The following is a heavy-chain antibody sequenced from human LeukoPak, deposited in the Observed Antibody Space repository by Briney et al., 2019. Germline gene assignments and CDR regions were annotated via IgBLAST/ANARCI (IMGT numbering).Heavy chain of an antibody. Sequence: PGGSLRLSCAASGFSFSSYSMSWLRQPPGKGLEWVSAISGSGGSTYYADSVKGRFTISRDNSKNTLYLQMNSLRAEDTAVYYCAKDQRGFYYYYYMDVWGKGTTVTVSS. CDR2: ISGSGGST. CDR3: AKDQRGFYYYYYMDV. J-gene: IGHJ6*03. V-gene: IGHV3-23*01. CDR1: GFSFSSYS.